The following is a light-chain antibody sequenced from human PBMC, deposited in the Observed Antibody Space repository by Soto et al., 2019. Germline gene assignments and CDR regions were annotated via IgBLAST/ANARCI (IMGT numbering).Light chain of an antibody. Sequence: DVVMTQSPLSLPVTLGQPASISCRSNQSLVHSDGIAYFSWFQQRPGRSPRRLIYKVSNRDSGVPDRFSGSGSGTDFTLKISRVEAEDVGVYYCMQGTHWPPLTFGQGTKVDIK. CDR1: QSLVHSDGIAY. CDR3: MQGTHWPPLT. V-gene: IGKV2-30*02. J-gene: IGKJ1*01. CDR2: KVS.